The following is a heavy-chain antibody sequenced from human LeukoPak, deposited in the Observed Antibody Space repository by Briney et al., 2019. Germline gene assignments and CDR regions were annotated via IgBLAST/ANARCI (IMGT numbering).Heavy chain of an antibody. V-gene: IGHV4-59*08. CDR2: MSYSGSI. CDR3: ARRFSSDYGMDV. Sequence: SETLSLTCTVSVASITGYYWSWIRQPPGKGLEWIGFMSYSGSISYNPSLKSRVTISLDTSKNQFSLKLSSVTAADTAVYYCARRFSSDYGMDVWGQGTTVTVSS. CDR1: VASITGYY. J-gene: IGHJ6*02.